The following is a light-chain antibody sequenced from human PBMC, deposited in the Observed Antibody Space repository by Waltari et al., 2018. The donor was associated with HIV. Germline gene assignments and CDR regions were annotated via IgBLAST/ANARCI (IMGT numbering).Light chain of an antibody. J-gene: IGLJ2*01. CDR1: SSNIGAGYD. CDR3: QSCDRSLSAWV. CDR2: GNN. V-gene: IGLV1-40*01. Sequence: QSVLTQPPSVSGAPGQRVTISCTGSSSNIGAGYDVHWYQQLPGTAPKLLIYGNNLRPSGVPDRFAGSKSDTSASRAITGLQAEDEADYCCQSCDRSLSAWVFGGGTKLTVL.